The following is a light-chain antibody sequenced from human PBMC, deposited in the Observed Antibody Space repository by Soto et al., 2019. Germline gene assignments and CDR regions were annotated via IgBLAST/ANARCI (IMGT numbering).Light chain of an antibody. CDR2: EVT. Sequence: QSALTQPASVSGSPGQSTTISCTGTSSDVGGYNSVSWYQQHPGKAPKLMIYEVTNRPSGVSNRFSGSQSGNTASLTISGLQAEDEAYYYCNSYSSTSHVVFGGGTKLTVL. CDR3: NSYSSTSHVV. J-gene: IGLJ2*01. V-gene: IGLV2-14*01. CDR1: SSDVGGYNS.